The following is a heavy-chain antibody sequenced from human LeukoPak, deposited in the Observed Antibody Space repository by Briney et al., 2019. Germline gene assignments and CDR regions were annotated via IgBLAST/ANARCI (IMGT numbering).Heavy chain of an antibody. CDR1: GGSITTYY. CDR2: ISDSGST. D-gene: IGHD3-22*01. J-gene: IGHJ1*01. V-gene: IGHV4-59*08. CDR3: ARHNYYYDSSGYLGSGYFQH. Sequence: SETLSLTCALSGGSITTYYWNWIRQSPGKGLEWIGHISDSGSTYYNPSLKSRVTISVDTSKNHFSLKLSSVTAADTAVYYCARHNYYYDSSGYLGSGYFQHWGQGTLVTVSS.